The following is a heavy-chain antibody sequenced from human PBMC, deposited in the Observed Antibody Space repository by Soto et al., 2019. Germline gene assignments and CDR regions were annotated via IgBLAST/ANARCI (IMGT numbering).Heavy chain of an antibody. Sequence: QITLKESGPTLVKPTQTLTLTCTISGFSLSNSGVGVGWIRQPPGKALEWLALIYWDDDKRYSPSLKSRLTINKHTSKNQVRLPMTSMDPVDTATYYCASSGHFWSGYLINCFDPWGQGTLVTGSS. CDR1: GFSLSNSGVG. V-gene: IGHV2-5*02. D-gene: IGHD3-3*02. CDR2: IYWDDDK. J-gene: IGHJ5*02. CDR3: ASSGHFWSGYLINCFDP.